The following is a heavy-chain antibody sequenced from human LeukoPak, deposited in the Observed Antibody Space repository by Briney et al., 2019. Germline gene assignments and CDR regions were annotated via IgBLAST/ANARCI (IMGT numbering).Heavy chain of an antibody. CDR3: GRGGGDGPFDY. D-gene: IGHD3-16*01. CDR1: GFTVSSNY. V-gene: IGHV3-53*05. CDR2: IYSGGST. Sequence: GGSLRLSCAASGFTVSSNYMSWVRQAPGKGLEWVSVIYSGGSTYYADSVKGRFTISRDNSKNTLYLQMNSLRAGDTAVYYWGRGGGDGPFDYWGQGTLVTVSS. J-gene: IGHJ4*02.